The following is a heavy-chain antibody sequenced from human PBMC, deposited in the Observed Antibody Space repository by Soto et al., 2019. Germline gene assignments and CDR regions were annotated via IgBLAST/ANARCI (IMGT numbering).Heavy chain of an antibody. CDR3: ARSLPGGTIFYMDI. Sequence: QLQLRESGPGLVQPAQTLSLTCTVAGGSITGGFSYWTWVRKHPGKGLEWVGHIYYSGTAYYNPSLKSRVDISVDPSQNRFSLKLSSVTAADTAMYFCARSLPGGTIFYMDIWGEGTTVTVSS. CDR1: GGSITGGFSY. J-gene: IGHJ6*03. D-gene: IGHD1-26*01. CDR2: IYYSGTA. V-gene: IGHV4-31*03.